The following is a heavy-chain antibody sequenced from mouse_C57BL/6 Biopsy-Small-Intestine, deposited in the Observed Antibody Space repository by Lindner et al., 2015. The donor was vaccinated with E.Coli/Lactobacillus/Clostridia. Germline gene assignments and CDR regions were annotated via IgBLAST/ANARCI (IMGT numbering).Heavy chain of an antibody. D-gene: IGHD2-14*01. CDR3: TKGYRNFDY. Sequence: VQLQESGAELVWPGASVKLSCTTSGFNIKDAYINWVKQRPAQGLVWIGWIDPENSDTEYASKFQGKATITADTSSDTAFLQLSSLTSEDTAVYYCTKGYRNFDYWGQGATLTVSS. J-gene: IGHJ2*01. V-gene: IGHV14-4*01. CDR1: GFNIKDAY. CDR2: IDPENSDT.